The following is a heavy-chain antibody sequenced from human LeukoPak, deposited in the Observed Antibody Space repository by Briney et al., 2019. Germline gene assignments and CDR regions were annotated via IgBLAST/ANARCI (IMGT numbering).Heavy chain of an antibody. V-gene: IGHV3-48*03. D-gene: IGHD4-17*01. Sequence: GGSLRLSCAASGFTFSSYEMNWVRQAPGKGLEWVSYISGTGSDIYYTDSVKGRFTISRDNAKNSLYLQMNSLRPEDTAVYYCARDLNGDYPEDSLDIWGQGTMVTVSS. J-gene: IGHJ3*02. CDR3: ARDLNGDYPEDSLDI. CDR1: GFTFSSYE. CDR2: ISGTGSDI.